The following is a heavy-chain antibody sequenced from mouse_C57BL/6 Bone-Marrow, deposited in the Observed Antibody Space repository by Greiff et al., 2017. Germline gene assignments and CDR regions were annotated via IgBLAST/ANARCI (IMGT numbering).Heavy chain of an antibody. CDR3: ARQLRGLFAC. V-gene: IGHV1-55*01. D-gene: IGHD3-2*02. CDR1: GYTFTSYW. CDR2: LYPGSGST. Sequence: QVQLQQSGAELVKPGASVKMSCKASGYTFTSYWITWVKQRPGQGLEWIGDLYPGSGSTNYNEKFKSKATLTIDTSSSTAYMQPSSLTSEDSAVYYCARQLRGLFACWGQGTLVTVSA. J-gene: IGHJ3*01.